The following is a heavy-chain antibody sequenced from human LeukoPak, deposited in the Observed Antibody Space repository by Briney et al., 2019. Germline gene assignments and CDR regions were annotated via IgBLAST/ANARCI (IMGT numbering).Heavy chain of an antibody. J-gene: IGHJ4*02. CDR1: GFTFSSYG. V-gene: IGHV3-33*01. Sequence: GGSLRLSCAASGFTFSSYGMHWVRQAPGKGLEWVAVIWYDGSNKYYADSVKGRFTISRDNAKNTLYLQMNSLRAEDTAVYYCAREAWELQHDYWGQGTLVTVSS. CDR3: AREAWELQHDY. D-gene: IGHD1-26*01. CDR2: IWYDGSNK.